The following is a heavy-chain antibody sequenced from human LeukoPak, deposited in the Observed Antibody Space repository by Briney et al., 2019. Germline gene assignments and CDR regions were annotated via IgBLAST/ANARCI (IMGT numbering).Heavy chain of an antibody. CDR1: GGSVSSGNYY. CDR3: AREGGLWYFDL. Sequence: PSETLSLTCTVSGGSVSSGNYYWSWIRQPPGKGLGWIGYISYSGSTNYNPSLKSRVTISVDTSKNRFSLRLSSVAAADTAVYYCAREGGLWYFDLWGRGTLVTVSS. CDR2: ISYSGST. V-gene: IGHV4-61*01. J-gene: IGHJ2*01.